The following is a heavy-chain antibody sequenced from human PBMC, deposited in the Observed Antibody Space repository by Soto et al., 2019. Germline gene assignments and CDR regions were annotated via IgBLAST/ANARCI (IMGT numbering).Heavy chain of an antibody. CDR3: ARGTGYEYYYYYGMDV. CDR2: ISSSSSTI. Sequence: GSLRLSCAASGFTFSSYSMNWVRQAPGKGLEWVSYISSSSSTIYYADSVKGRFTISRDNAKNSLYLQMNSLRDEDTAVYYCARGTGYEYYYYYGMDVWGQGTTVTVSS. CDR1: GFTFSSYS. J-gene: IGHJ6*02. D-gene: IGHD5-12*01. V-gene: IGHV3-48*02.